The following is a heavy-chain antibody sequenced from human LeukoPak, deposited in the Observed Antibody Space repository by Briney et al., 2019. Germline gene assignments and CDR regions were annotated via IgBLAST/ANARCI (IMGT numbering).Heavy chain of an antibody. D-gene: IGHD5-18*01. V-gene: IGHV3-48*03. CDR2: ISSTGNTI. J-gene: IGHJ4*02. CDR1: GFTFSSYA. CDR3: ARLYTATGDS. Sequence: GGSLRLSCSASGFTFSSYAMHWVRQAPGKGLEWVSYISSTGNTIYYADSVKGRFTISRDNAKTSLFLQMNSLRAEDTAVYYCARLYTATGDSWGQGTLVTVSS.